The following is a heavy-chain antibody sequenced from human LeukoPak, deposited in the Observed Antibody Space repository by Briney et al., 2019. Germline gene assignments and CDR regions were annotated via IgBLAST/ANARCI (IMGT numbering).Heavy chain of an antibody. V-gene: IGHV1-8*01. CDR2: MNPNSGNT. D-gene: IGHD6-19*01. J-gene: IGHJ5*02. CDR3: ARGRGSGHKENWFDP. CDR1: GYTFTTYD. Sequence: ASVKVSCKASGYTFTTYDINWVRQATGQGLEWMGWMNPNSGNTGYTQKFQGRVTMTRNTPISTAYMELSSLRSEDTAVYYCARGRGSGHKENWFDPWGQGTPVTVSS.